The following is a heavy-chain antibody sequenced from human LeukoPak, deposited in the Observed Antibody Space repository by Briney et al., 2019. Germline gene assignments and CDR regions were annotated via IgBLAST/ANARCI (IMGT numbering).Heavy chain of an antibody. V-gene: IGHV3-23*01. CDR3: AKDRTTQDFDWFPYYFDS. Sequence: GGSLRLSCAASGITFSNYAMTWVRQAPGKGLEWVPAISASGGGTYYADSVKGRFTISRDNSKNTLYLQMNSLRAEDTAIYYCAKDRTTQDFDWFPYYFDSWGQGTLVTVSS. D-gene: IGHD3-9*01. J-gene: IGHJ4*02. CDR1: GITFSNYA. CDR2: ISASGGGT.